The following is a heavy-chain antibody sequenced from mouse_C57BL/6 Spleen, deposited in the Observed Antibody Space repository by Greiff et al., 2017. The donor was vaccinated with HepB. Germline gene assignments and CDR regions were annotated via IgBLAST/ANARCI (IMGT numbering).Heavy chain of an antibody. D-gene: IGHD4-1*01. CDR3: ARPNWDNYAMDY. V-gene: IGHV5-16*01. Sequence: EVNLVESEGGLVQPGSSMKLSCTASGFTFSDYYMAWVRQVPEKGLEWVANINYDGSSTYYLDSLKSRFIISRDNAKNILYLQMSSLKSEDTATYYCARPNWDNYAMDYWGQGTSVTVSS. CDR1: GFTFSDYY. CDR2: INYDGSST. J-gene: IGHJ4*01.